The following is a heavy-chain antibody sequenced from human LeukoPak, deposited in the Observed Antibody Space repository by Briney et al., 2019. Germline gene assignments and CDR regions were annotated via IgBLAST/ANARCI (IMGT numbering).Heavy chain of an antibody. CDR2: ISGSGGST. CDR3: ARQLGYCSAGTCYFDY. Sequence: QPGGSLRLSCAASGFTFSSYAMSWVRQAPGMGLEWVSAISGSGGSTYYADSVKGRFTISRDNSKNTLYLQINSLRAEDTAIYYCARQLGYCSAGTCYFDYWGQGTLVTVSS. V-gene: IGHV3-23*01. CDR1: GFTFSSYA. D-gene: IGHD2-15*01. J-gene: IGHJ4*02.